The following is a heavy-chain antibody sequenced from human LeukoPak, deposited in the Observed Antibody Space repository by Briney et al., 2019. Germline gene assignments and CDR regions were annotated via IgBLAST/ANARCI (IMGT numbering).Heavy chain of an antibody. CDR3: ARTLTDFWSAYGH. V-gene: IGHV4-4*07. Sequence: SETLSLTCSISGVTFSSNYWGWIRQPAGKGLEWIGQIYSSGNANYNPSLKSRVTISVDKSKNQFFLNLRSVTAADTAVYYCARTLTDFWSAYGHWGQGTLVSASS. J-gene: IGHJ4*02. CDR2: IYSSGNA. D-gene: IGHD3-3*01. CDR1: GVTFSSNY.